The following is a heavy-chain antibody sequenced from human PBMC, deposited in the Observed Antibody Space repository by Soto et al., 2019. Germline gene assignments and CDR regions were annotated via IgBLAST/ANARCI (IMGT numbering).Heavy chain of an antibody. J-gene: IGHJ6*02. V-gene: IGHV4-31*03. Sequence: SETLSLTCTVSGGSISSGGYYWSWIRQHPGKGLEWIGYIYYSGSTYYNPSLKSRVTISVDTSKNQFSLKLSSVTAADTAVYYCARERIDDFWGVDVWGQGTTVTVSS. CDR1: GGSISSGGYY. CDR3: ARERIDDFWGVDV. D-gene: IGHD3-3*01. CDR2: IYYSGST.